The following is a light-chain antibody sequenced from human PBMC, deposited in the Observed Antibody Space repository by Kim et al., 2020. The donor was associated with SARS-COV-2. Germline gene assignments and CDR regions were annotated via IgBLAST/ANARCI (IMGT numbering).Light chain of an antibody. Sequence: EIVLTQSPATLSLSPGDRATLSCRASKFVARYLAWYQQKPGQAPRLLIYDASNRAAGIPARFSGSGSGTDFTLTISSLEPEDCAVYYCQQRSNSPPWTFGQGTKVDIK. CDR3: QQRSNSPPWT. CDR1: KFVARY. CDR2: DAS. V-gene: IGKV3-11*01. J-gene: IGKJ1*01.